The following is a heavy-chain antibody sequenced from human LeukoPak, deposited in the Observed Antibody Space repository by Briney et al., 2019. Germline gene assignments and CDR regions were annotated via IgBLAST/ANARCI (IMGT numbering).Heavy chain of an antibody. CDR3: ARGRRITMIVVVIGYFDY. D-gene: IGHD3-22*01. CDR2: IYYSGST. V-gene: IGHV4-34*01. CDR1: GGSFSGYY. Sequence: SETLSLTCAVSGGSFSGYYWTWIRQPPGKGLEWIGSIYYSGSTYYNPSLKSRVTISVDTSKNQFSLKLSSVTAADTAVYYCARGRRITMIVVVIGYFDYWGQGTLVTVSS. J-gene: IGHJ4*02.